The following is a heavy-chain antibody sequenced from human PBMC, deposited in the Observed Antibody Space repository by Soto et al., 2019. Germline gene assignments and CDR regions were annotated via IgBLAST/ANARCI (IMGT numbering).Heavy chain of an antibody. CDR1: GFTFSSYA. Sequence: GGSLRLSCAASGFTFSSYAMSWVRQAPGKGLEWVSTISGSGSKTNYADSVKGRFTISRDNSKNALYIQMNSLRGEDTAVYYCARRATTAFPYWFDPWGQGTLVTVSS. J-gene: IGHJ5*02. V-gene: IGHV3-23*01. D-gene: IGHD1-1*01. CDR2: ISGSGSKT. CDR3: ARRATTAFPYWFDP.